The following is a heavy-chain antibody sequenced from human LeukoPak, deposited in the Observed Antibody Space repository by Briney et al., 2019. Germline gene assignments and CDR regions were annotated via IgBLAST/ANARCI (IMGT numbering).Heavy chain of an antibody. CDR3: AQDIPIEQVPGLGPGY. V-gene: IGHV3-9*01. Sequence: GGSLRLSCEVSGFTFEDYAMHWVRHGPGKGLEWVSGISWNSGSIGYADSVKGRFTISRDNAKNSLYLQMNSLRPEDTALYYCAQDIPIEQVPGLGPGYWGRGTLVTVSS. J-gene: IGHJ4*02. CDR2: ISWNSGSI. D-gene: IGHD3-22*01. CDR1: GFTFEDYA.